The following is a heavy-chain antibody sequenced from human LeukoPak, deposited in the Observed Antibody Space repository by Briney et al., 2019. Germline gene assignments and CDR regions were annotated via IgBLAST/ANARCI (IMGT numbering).Heavy chain of an antibody. D-gene: IGHD3-22*01. V-gene: IGHV1-46*01. CDR3: ARGFPTMIVVVTHLFFDY. CDR2: INPSGGST. J-gene: IGHJ4*02. CDR1: GYTFSMYN. Sequence: ASVKVSCKASGYTFSMYNMHWVRQAPGQGLEWMGIINPSGGSTSYAQKFQGRVTMTRDTSTSTVYMELSSLRSEDTAVYYCARGFPTMIVVVTHLFFDYWGQGTLVTVSS.